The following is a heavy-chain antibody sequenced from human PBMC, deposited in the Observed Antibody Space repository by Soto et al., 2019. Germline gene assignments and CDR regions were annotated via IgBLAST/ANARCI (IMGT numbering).Heavy chain of an antibody. CDR2: ISAHNGNT. CDR3: ARGRYGDY. CDR1: GYTFTSYV. V-gene: IGHV1-18*01. D-gene: IGHD1-1*01. J-gene: IGHJ4*02. Sequence: QVHLVQSGAEVKNPGDTMKVSCKCSGYTFTSYVITWVRQAPGQGLEWVGWISAHNGNTDYAQKVQGRVTVTRDTSTSTAYLELRSLRSDDPAVYYCARGRYGDYWGQGDLVTVSS.